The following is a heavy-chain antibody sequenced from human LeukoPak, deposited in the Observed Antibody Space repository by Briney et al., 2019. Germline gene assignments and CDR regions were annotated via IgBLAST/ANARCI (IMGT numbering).Heavy chain of an antibody. Sequence: NPSETLSLTCTVSGGSISSSSYYWGWIRQPPGKGLEWVSSISSSSSYIYYADSVKGRFTISRDNAKNSLYLQMNSLRAEDTAVYYCASRKVWSFDYWGQGTLVTVSS. D-gene: IGHD3-3*01. CDR2: ISSSSSYI. CDR3: ASRKVWSFDY. J-gene: IGHJ4*02. CDR1: GGSISSSS. V-gene: IGHV3-21*01.